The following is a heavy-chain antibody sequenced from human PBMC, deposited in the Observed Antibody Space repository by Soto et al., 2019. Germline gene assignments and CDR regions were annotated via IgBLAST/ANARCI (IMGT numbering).Heavy chain of an antibody. CDR3: ARVRVIRGVIPSHFGL. J-gene: IGHJ4*02. V-gene: IGHV1-69*06. CDR1: GGTFNSYG. CDR2: IIRLYGTV. Sequence: QAHLAQSGAEVKRPGSSVTVSCKASGGTFNSYGISWVRQAPGQGLDWMGVIIRLYGTVNNAQKFQGRVSITADKSTSTAYMDLNSLRSDDTAVYYCARVRVIRGVIPSHFGLWGQGTLVSVSS. D-gene: IGHD3-10*01.